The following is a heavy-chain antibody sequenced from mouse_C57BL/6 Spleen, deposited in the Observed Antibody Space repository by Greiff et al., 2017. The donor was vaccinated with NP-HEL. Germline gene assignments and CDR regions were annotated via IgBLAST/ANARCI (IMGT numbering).Heavy chain of an antibody. CDR2: IHPNSGST. V-gene: IGHV1-64*01. CDR1: GYTFTSYW. CDR3: ARYGSSLWYFDV. D-gene: IGHD1-1*01. J-gene: IGHJ1*03. Sequence: VQLQQPGAELVKPGASVKLSCKASGYTFTSYWMHWVKQRPGQGLEWIGMIHPNSGSTNYNEKFKSKATLTVDKSSSTAYMQLSSLTSEDSAVYYCARYGSSLWYFDVWGTGTTVTVSS.